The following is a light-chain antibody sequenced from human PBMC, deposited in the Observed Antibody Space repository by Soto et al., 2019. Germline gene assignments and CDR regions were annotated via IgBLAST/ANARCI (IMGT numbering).Light chain of an antibody. CDR1: QSVLYSSNNKNY. V-gene: IGKV4-1*01. J-gene: IGKJ1*01. CDR2: WAS. CDR3: QQYYRTPRT. Sequence: DIVMTQSPDSLAVSLGERVTINCKSSQSVLYSSNNKNYLAGYQQKPGQPPKLLIYWASTRKSGVPDRFSGSGSGTDFTLTISSLQAEDVAFYYCQQYYRTPRTFGQGTKVEIK.